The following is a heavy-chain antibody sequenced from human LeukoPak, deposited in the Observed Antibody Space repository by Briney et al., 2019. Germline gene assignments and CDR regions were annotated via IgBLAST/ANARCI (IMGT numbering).Heavy chain of an antibody. CDR1: GDSVSSNSAA. J-gene: IGHJ4*02. V-gene: IGHV6-1*01. Sequence: SQPLSLTYAICGDSVSSNSAAWNWITQSPSRGLEWLGRTYYRSKWYNDYAVSVKSRITISPDTSKNQFSLQLNSVPPEDTAVYYCARDLSLAMYEWGQGTLVTVSS. CDR3: ARDLSLAMYE. D-gene: IGHD6-6*01. CDR2: TYYRSKWYN.